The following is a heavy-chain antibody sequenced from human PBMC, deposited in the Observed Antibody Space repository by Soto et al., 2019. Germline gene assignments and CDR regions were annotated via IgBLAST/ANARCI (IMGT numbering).Heavy chain of an antibody. CDR3: ARHIFDERYCSSTSCSFDY. Sequence: QLQLQESGPGLVKPSETLSLTCTVSGGSISSSSYYWGWIRQPPGKGLEGIGSIYYSGSTYYNPSLRSRVTISVDTSKNQFSLKLSSVTAADTAVYYCARHIFDERYCSSTSCSFDYWGQGTLVTVSS. V-gene: IGHV4-39*01. D-gene: IGHD2-2*01. CDR1: GGSISSSSYY. J-gene: IGHJ4*02. CDR2: IYYSGST.